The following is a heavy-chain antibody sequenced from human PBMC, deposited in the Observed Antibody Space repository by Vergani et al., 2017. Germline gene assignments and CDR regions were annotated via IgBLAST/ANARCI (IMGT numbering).Heavy chain of an antibody. J-gene: IGHJ4*02. Sequence: EVQLVQSGAEVKKPGESLKIPCQISGYSFTNYWIGWVRQMPGKGLEWIGIIHPADSDTRYSPSFQGQVTISVDKSISTAYLQRSSLRASDRAMYYCARLYGRDSSGSKYFDYWGQGTLVTVSS. D-gene: IGHD3-22*01. CDR3: ARLYGRDSSGSKYFDY. V-gene: IGHV5-51*01. CDR1: GYSFTNYW. CDR2: IHPADSDT.